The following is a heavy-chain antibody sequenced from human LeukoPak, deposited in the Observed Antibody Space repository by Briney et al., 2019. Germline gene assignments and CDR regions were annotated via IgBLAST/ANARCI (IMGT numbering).Heavy chain of an antibody. Sequence: GASVTVSFKASGYTFTGYYMHWVRQAPGQGLEWMGWINPNSGGTNYAQKFQGRVTMTRDTSISTAYMELSRLRSDDTAVYYCARDGDSSSSGAFDIWGQGTMVTVSS. V-gene: IGHV1-2*02. CDR2: INPNSGGT. D-gene: IGHD6-6*01. J-gene: IGHJ3*02. CDR1: GYTFTGYY. CDR3: ARDGDSSSSGAFDI.